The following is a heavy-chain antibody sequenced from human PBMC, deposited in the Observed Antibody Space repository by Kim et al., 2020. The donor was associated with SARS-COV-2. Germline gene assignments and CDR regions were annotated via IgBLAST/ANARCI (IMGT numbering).Heavy chain of an antibody. V-gene: IGHV4-34*01. Sequence: SETLSLTCAVYGGSFSGYYWSWIRQPPGKGLEWIGEINHSGSTNYNPSLKSRVTISVDTSKNQFSLKLSSVTAADTAVYYCARVPGPHVYWGQGTLVTVSS. CDR2: INHSGST. J-gene: IGHJ4*02. CDR3: ARVPGPHVY. CDR1: GGSFSGYY.